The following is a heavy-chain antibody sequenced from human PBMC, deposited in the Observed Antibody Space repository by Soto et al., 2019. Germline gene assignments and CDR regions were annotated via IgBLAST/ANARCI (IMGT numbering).Heavy chain of an antibody. CDR2: IIPISGRA. D-gene: IGHD1-1*01. CDR3: ARGWNDFPH. V-gene: IGHV1-69*01. Sequence: QVQLVQSGAEVKKPGSSVKVSCKASGGTFNSYVISWVRQAPGQGLECLGGIIPISGRANYAQRFQGRVTLTADESTSTAYMELISLRPEDTAMHYCARGWNDFPHWGQGTLVTVSS. J-gene: IGHJ1*01. CDR1: GGTFNSYV.